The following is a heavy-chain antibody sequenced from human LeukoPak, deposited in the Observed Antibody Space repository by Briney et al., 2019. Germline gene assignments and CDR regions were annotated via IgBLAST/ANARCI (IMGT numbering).Heavy chain of an antibody. CDR3: AREAYYYDSSGYINAFDI. CDR1: GGSISSGSYY. J-gene: IGHJ3*02. CDR2: VYTSGST. V-gene: IGHV4-61*02. Sequence: PSQTLSLTCTVSGGSISSGSYYWSWIRQPAGKGLEWIGRVYTSGSTNYNPSLKSRVTISVDTSKNQFSLKLSSVTAADTAVYYCAREAYYYDSSGYINAFDIWGQGTMVTVSS. D-gene: IGHD3-22*01.